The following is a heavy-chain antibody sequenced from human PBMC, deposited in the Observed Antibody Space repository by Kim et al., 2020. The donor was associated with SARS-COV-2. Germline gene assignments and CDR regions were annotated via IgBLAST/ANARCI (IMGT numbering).Heavy chain of an antibody. CDR2: ISHSGST. J-gene: IGHJ4*02. CDR1: DGSFSAYY. CDR3: AREAYGDYFAY. Sequence: SETLSLTCAVYDGSFSAYYWNWIRQPPGKGLEWIGEISHSGSTNYSPSLKSRVTISVDTSKNQFSLKLSSVTAADTAVYYCAREAYGDYFAYWGQGTLVTVSS. V-gene: IGHV4-34*01. D-gene: IGHD4-17*01.